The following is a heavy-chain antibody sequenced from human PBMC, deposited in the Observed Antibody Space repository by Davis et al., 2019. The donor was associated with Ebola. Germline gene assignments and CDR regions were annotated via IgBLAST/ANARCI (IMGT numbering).Heavy chain of an antibody. CDR1: GYTFTSYY. J-gene: IGHJ5*02. Sequence: ASVKVSCKASGYTFTSYYMHWVRQAPGQGLEWMGWISAYNGNTNYAQKLQGRVTMTTDTSTSTAYMELRSLRSDDTAVYYCARVVTMVRGGWFDPWGQGTLVTVSS. CDR2: ISAYNGNT. D-gene: IGHD3-10*01. V-gene: IGHV1-18*04. CDR3: ARVVTMVRGGWFDP.